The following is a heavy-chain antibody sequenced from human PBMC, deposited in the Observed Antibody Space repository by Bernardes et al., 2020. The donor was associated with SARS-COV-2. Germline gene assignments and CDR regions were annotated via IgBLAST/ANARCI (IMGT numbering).Heavy chain of an antibody. CDR1: GYTLTELS. V-gene: IGHV1-24*01. J-gene: IGHJ6*02. CDR3: ATLGYCSSTSCPYYYYGMDV. CDR2: FDPEDGET. Sequence: ASVKVSCKVSGYTLTELSMHWVRQAPGKGLEWMGGFDPEDGETIYAQKFQGRVTMTEDTSTDTAYMELSSLKSEDTAVYYCATLGYCSSTSCPYYYYGMDVWGQGTTVTVSS. D-gene: IGHD2-2*01.